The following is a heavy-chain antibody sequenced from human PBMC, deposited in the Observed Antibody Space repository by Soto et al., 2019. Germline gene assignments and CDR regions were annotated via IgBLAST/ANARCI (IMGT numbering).Heavy chain of an antibody. CDR2: ISGSGGST. V-gene: IGHV3-23*01. CDR3: ANIAAAGTFGFDY. Sequence: GGSLRLSCAASGFTLSSYAMSWVRQAPGKGLEWVSAISGSGGSTYYADSVKGRFTISRDNSKNTLYLQMNSLRAEDTAVYYCANIAAAGTFGFDYWGQGTLVTVSS. CDR1: GFTLSSYA. D-gene: IGHD6-13*01. J-gene: IGHJ4*02.